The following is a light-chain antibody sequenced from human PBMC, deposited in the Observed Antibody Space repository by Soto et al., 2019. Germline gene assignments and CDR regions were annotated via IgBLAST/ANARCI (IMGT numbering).Light chain of an antibody. CDR3: QQYNNWPHT. V-gene: IGKV3-15*01. CDR2: GAS. CDR1: QSVSSN. J-gene: IGKJ2*01. Sequence: EIVMTQSPATLSVSPGERATLSCRASQSVSSNLAWYQQKPGQAPRLLIYGASTRATGIPARFSGSGSGTEFTLTISSPQSEAFAVYYCQQYNNWPHTFGQGTKLEIK.